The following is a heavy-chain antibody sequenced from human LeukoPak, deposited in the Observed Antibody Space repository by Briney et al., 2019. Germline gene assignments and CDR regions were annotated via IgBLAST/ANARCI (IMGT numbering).Heavy chain of an antibody. Sequence: SETLSLTCAVDGGSITGYYWSWIRQTPGRGLGWVGEIHYTGATSYNPSLKSRATISTDTSKNQFSLRLSSVTAADTAVYYCARGNILTGYCFDFWGQGALVTVSS. J-gene: IGHJ4*02. CDR3: ARGNILTGYCFDF. D-gene: IGHD3-9*01. CDR1: GGSITGYY. CDR2: IHYTGAT. V-gene: IGHV4-34*01.